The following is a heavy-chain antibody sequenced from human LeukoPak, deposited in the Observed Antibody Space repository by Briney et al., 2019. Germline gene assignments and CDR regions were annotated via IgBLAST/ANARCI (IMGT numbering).Heavy chain of an antibody. D-gene: IGHD3-10*01. V-gene: IGHV1-8*01. CDR1: GYAFSSYD. CDR3: AREMVRGIRWLDN. J-gene: IGHJ4*02. CDR2: MNSNSGNT. Sequence: ATVYVSCKASGYAFSSYDISWVRQATGQGLEWIGWMNSNSGNTGYAQKFKGRVTMTRNTSISTAYLELSSLGSEDTAVYYCAREMVRGIRWLDNWGQGTLVTVSS.